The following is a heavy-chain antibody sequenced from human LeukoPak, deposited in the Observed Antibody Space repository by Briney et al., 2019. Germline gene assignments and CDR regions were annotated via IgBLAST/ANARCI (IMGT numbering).Heavy chain of an antibody. CDR3: AKVDDSSSSLYNWFDP. Sequence: PGGSLRLSCAASGFTFNSYAMGWVRQAPGEGLEWVSSIYDIDERTWYTDSVKGRFTISRDNSKNTLYLQMNSLRAEDTAVYYCAKVDDSSSSLYNWFDPWGQGTLVTVSS. V-gene: IGHV3-23*01. CDR2: IYDIDERT. D-gene: IGHD6-6*01. CDR1: GFTFNSYA. J-gene: IGHJ5*02.